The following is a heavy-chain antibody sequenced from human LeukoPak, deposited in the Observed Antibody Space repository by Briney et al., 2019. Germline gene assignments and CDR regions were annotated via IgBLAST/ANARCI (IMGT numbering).Heavy chain of an antibody. J-gene: IGHJ3*02. CDR1: GFTFSSHW. CDR2: INSDGSST. D-gene: IGHD1-20*01. V-gene: IGHV3-74*01. CDR3: ARAPYNWRVNDALDI. Sequence: GGSLRLSCAASGFTFSSHWMHWVRQAPGKGLVWVSRINSDGSSTSYADSVKGRFTISRDNAKNTLYLQMNSLRAEDTAVYYCARAPYNWRVNDALDIWGQRTMVTVSS.